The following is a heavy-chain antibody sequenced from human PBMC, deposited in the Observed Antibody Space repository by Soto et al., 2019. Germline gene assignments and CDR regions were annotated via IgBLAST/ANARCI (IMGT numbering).Heavy chain of an antibody. CDR3: AADYYGFWSGYPAKFGY. V-gene: IGHV1-58*01. CDR1: GFTFTSSA. Sequence: SVKVSCKASGFTFTSSAVQWVRQARGQSLEWIGWIVVGSGNTNYAQKFQERVTITRDMSTSTAYMELSSLRSEDTAVYYCAADYYGFWSGYPAKFGYWGQGTLVTVSS. J-gene: IGHJ4*02. D-gene: IGHD3-3*01. CDR2: IVVGSGNT.